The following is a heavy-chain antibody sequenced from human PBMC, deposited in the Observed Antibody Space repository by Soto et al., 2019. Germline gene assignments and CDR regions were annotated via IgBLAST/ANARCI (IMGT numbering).Heavy chain of an antibody. V-gene: IGHV1-18*01. J-gene: IGHJ6*02. Sequence: QVQLVQSGAEVKKPGASVKVSCKASGYTFISYGISWVRQAPGQGLEWMGWISSYNGNTNDAQKLQGRVTMTTDTSPTTAYMELRSMRSDDTDVYYCARDRPTSSIRARDYYYAMDVWGQGTTVTVSS. CDR1: GYTFISYG. D-gene: IGHD6-6*01. CDR2: ISSYNGNT. CDR3: ARDRPTSSIRARDYYYAMDV.